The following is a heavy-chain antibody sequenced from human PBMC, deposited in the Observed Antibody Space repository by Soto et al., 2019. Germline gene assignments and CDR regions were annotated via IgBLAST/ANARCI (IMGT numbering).Heavy chain of an antibody. CDR2: IYPGDSDT. D-gene: IGHD2-2*01. V-gene: IGHV5-51*01. CDR1: GYSFTSYW. Sequence: VESLKISCKGSGYSFTSYWIGWVRQMPVKVLEWMGIIYPGDSDTRYSPSFQGQVTISADKSISTAYLQWSSLKASDTAMYYCARSGGIVVVPAATYYYYGMDVWGQGTTVTVSS. J-gene: IGHJ6*02. CDR3: ARSGGIVVVPAATYYYYGMDV.